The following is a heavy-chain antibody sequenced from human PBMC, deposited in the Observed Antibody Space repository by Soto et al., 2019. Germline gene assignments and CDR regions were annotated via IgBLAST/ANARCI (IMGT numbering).Heavy chain of an antibody. V-gene: IGHV1-69*12. CDR1: GVTCSSYA. CDR2: IIPIFGTA. Sequence: QVQLVQSGAEVKKPGSSVKFSCKASGVTCSSYAISWVRQAPGQGLEWMGGIIPIFGTANYAQKFQGRVTITADESTSTAYMERSSLRAEDTAVYYGARDGGGANSSGWFRGHYYYYGMDVW. D-gene: IGHD6-19*01. CDR3: ARDGGGANSSGWFRGHYYYYGMDV. J-gene: IGHJ6*01.